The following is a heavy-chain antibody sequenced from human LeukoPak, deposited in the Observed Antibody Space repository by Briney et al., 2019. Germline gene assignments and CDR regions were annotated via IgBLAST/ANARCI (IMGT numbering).Heavy chain of an antibody. D-gene: IGHD2-2*01. CDR2: TYPGDSDT. CDR1: GYSFTSYW. J-gene: IGHJ5*02. Sequence: GESLKISCKGSGYSFTSYWIGWVRQMPGKGLEWMGITYPGDSDTRYSPSFQGQVTISADKSISTAYLQWSSLKASDTAMYYCARRGNDGCSSTSCFMGFDPWGQGTLVTVSS. V-gene: IGHV5-51*01. CDR3: ARRGNDGCSSTSCFMGFDP.